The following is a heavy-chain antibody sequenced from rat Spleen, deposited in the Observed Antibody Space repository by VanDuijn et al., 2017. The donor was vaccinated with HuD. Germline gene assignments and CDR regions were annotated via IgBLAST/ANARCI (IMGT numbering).Heavy chain of an antibody. CDR1: GFSLSSYG. CDR3: ARLGGLWRGIYGVMDV. V-gene: IGHV2-13*01. CDR2: IWGNENT. J-gene: IGHJ4*01. D-gene: IGHD1-2*01. Sequence: QVQLKESGPGLVKPSLTLSLTCPVSGFSLSSYGVIWVRQPPGMGLEWMGVIWGNENTNYKSTLKSRLSISRDPSKSQVFLKMNSLQIEDTATYYCARLGGLWRGIYGVMDVWGQGASVTVSS.